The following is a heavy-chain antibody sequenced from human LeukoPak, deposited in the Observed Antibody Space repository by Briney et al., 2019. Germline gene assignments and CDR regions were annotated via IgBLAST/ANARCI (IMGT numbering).Heavy chain of an antibody. CDR1: GFTFSSYW. CDR2: IKQDGSEK. Sequence: PGGSLRLSCAAPGFTFSSYWMSWVRQAPGKGLEWVANIKQDGSEKYYVDSVKGRFTISRDNAKNSLYLQMNSLRAEDTAVYYCARGVPYGSGGGYFDYWGQGTLVTVSS. CDR3: ARGVPYGSGGGYFDY. D-gene: IGHD3-10*01. J-gene: IGHJ4*02. V-gene: IGHV3-7*01.